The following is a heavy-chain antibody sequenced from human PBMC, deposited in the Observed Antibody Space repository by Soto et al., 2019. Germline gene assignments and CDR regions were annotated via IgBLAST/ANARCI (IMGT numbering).Heavy chain of an antibody. CDR3: ARGDSTDCSNGVCSFFYNHDMDV. J-gene: IGHJ6*02. CDR2: MDPNSGVA. V-gene: IGHV1-8*02. Sequence: GASVKVSCKAFGYTFTTDDINWVRQAPGQGLEWLGWMDPNSGVAGYAQKFQGRVIMTRDTSTSTAHMELTRLTSDDTAIYYCARGDSTDCSNGVCSFFYNHDMDVWGQGTTVTVSS. D-gene: IGHD2-8*01. CDR1: GYTFTTDD.